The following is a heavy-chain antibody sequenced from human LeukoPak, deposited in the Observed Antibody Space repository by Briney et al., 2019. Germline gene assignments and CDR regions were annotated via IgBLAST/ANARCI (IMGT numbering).Heavy chain of an antibody. CDR3: AKAGCRYCSREGFDP. V-gene: IGHV3-74*01. D-gene: IGHD2-2*01. J-gene: IGHJ5*02. CDR1: GNYW. CDR2: INSDGSWT. Sequence: PGGSLRLSCAASGNYWMHWVRQAPGKGLVWVSHINSDGSWTSYADSVKGRFTISRDNAKNSLYLQMNSLRAEDTALYYCAKAGCRYCSREGFDPWGQGTLVTVSS.